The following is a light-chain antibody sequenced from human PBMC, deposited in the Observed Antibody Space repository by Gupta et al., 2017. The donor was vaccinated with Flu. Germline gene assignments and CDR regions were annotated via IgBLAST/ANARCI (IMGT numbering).Light chain of an antibody. V-gene: IGKV1-39*01. CDR1: QSISSY. CDR2: AAS. CDR3: QQSYSTPRT. J-gene: IGKJ2*02. Sequence: DFQLTQSPSSLSASVGDRVTITCRASQSISSYLNWYQQKPGKAPKLLIYAASSLQSGVPSRLSGRGSGTDVTLTISSLQPEDVATYYCQQSYSTPRTFGQGTKLEIK.